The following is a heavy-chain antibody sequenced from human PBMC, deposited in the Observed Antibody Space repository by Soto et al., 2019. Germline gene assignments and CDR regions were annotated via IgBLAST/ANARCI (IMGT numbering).Heavy chain of an antibody. D-gene: IGHD6-13*01. CDR1: GFTFSSYA. J-gene: IGHJ3*02. V-gene: IGHV3-30-3*01. CDR2: ISYDGSNK. CDR3: ARGFDSSPNYAFDI. Sequence: GGSLRLSCAASGFTFSSYAMHWVCQAPGKGLEWVAVISYDGSNKYYADSVKGRFTISRDNSKNTLYLQMNSLRAEDTAVYYCARGFDSSPNYAFDIWGQGTMVTVSS.